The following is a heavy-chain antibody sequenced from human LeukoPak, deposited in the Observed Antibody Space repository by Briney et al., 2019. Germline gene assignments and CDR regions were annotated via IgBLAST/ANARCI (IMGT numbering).Heavy chain of an antibody. V-gene: IGHV3-7*02. J-gene: IGHJ4*02. CDR1: GYTFSISC. Sequence: GGPLRLSCAASGYTFSISCTNWVRQASGKGLEWVAKIKQDGSEKYYVDSVKGRFTISRDNAKNSLYLQMNTLRAEDTAVYYCASLDYWGQGTLVTVSS. CDR3: ASLDY. CDR2: IKQDGSEK.